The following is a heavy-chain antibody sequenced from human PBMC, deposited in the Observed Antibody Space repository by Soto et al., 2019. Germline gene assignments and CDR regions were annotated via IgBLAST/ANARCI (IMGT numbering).Heavy chain of an antibody. Sequence: EVQLLESGGGLVQPGGSLRLSCAASGFTFSSYAMSWVRQAPGKGLEWVSAISGSGGSTYYADSVKGRFTISRDNSKNTLYLQMNSLTAEDTAVYYCAKDQAYGYDFWSGYFMDVWGKGTTVTVSS. CDR2: ISGSGGST. CDR1: GFTFSSYA. D-gene: IGHD3-3*01. CDR3: AKDQAYGYDFWSGYFMDV. J-gene: IGHJ6*03. V-gene: IGHV3-23*01.